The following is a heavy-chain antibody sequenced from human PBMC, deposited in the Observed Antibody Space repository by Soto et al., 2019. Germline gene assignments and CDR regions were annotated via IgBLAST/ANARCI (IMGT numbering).Heavy chain of an antibody. CDR3: ASWHEREHAYDV. D-gene: IGHD1-1*01. V-gene: IGHV3-53*01. J-gene: IGHJ3*01. CDR1: GLTVSGKKY. CDR2: LYDVDGT. Sequence: DVQLVESGGGLIQPGESLRLSCAAFGLTVSGKKYVAWVRQAPGKGLEWISALYDVDGTYYADSVKGRFTTSSDSSKTTVYLQMNGLRPDDTAIYYCASWHEREHAYDVWGRGTTVTVSS.